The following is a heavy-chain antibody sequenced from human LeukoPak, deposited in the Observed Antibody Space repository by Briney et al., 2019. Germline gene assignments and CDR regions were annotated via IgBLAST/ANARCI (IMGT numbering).Heavy chain of an antibody. CDR1: GFTFITEA. V-gene: IGHV3-23*01. Sequence: GGSLRLSCAVSGFTFITEAMTWVRQAPGKGLEWVSTISNNGGTTYCADSVKGRFTISRDNSRNTVYLQMNSLRAEDTAFYYCAKGLGFLPQFDYWGQGTLVAVSS. D-gene: IGHD6-19*01. CDR2: ISNNGGTT. J-gene: IGHJ4*02. CDR3: AKGLGFLPQFDY.